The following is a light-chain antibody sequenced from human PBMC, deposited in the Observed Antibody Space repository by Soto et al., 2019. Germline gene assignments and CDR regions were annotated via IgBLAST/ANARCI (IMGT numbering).Light chain of an antibody. J-gene: IGLJ7*01. CDR2: RNN. Sequence: QSVPTQPPSASGTPGQRVTISCSGSSSNIGSNYVYWYQPLPGTAPKLLIYRNNQRPSGVPDRFSGSKSGTSASLAISGLRSEDEADYYWAAWDDSLSGPVFGGGTQLTVL. V-gene: IGLV1-47*01. CDR1: SSNIGSNY. CDR3: AAWDDSLSGPV.